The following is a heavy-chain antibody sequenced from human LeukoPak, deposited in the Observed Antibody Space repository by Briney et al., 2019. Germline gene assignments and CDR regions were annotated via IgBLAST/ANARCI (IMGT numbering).Heavy chain of an antibody. J-gene: IGHJ4*02. V-gene: IGHV4-30-2*01. CDR3: ARAVSYDILTGYYSGYYFDY. Sequence: SETLSLTCAVSGGSTSSGGYSWSWIRQPPGKGLEWIGYIYHSGSTYYNPSLKSRVTISVDRSKNQFSLKLSSVTAADTAVYYCARAVSYDILTGYYSGYYFDYWGQGTLVTVSS. CDR2: IYHSGST. CDR1: GGSTSSGGYS. D-gene: IGHD3-9*01.